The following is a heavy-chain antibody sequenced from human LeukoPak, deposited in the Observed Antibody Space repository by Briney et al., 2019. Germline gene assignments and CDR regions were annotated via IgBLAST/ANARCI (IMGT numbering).Heavy chain of an antibody. CDR1: GLTVSSSY. Sequence: GGSLRLSCAASGLTVSSSYMSWVRQAPGKGLEWVSIIYNDGSTYYAESVKGRFTISRDSSKKTLYLQVNSLRAEDTAVYYCAKDGQGYSSTWGQGTLVTVSS. CDR2: IYNDGST. V-gene: IGHV3-53*01. J-gene: IGHJ5*02. D-gene: IGHD6-19*01. CDR3: AKDGQGYSST.